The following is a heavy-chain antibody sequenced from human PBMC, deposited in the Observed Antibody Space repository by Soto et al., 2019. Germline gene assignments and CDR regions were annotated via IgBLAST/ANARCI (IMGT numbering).Heavy chain of an antibody. CDR2: VSTFNDNR. CDR1: GYTFTNYG. Sequence: QVQLVQSGAEVKKPGASVKVSCKASGYTFTNYGLTWVRQAPGQGLEWMGWVSTFNDNRTYAQKLQGRVTLTTDTSTNTAYMELRSLRSDDTAVYYCAKDSSGYSLGDDAFDVWGQGTMVIVSS. CDR3: AKDSSGYSLGDDAFDV. V-gene: IGHV1-18*01. D-gene: IGHD3-22*01. J-gene: IGHJ3*01.